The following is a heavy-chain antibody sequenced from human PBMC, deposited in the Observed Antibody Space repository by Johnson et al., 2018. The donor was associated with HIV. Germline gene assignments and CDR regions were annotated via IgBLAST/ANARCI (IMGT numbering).Heavy chain of an antibody. CDR3: ARDGPYYLSPRDAFEI. V-gene: IGHV3-20*04. Sequence: VQLVESGGGVVRPGGSLRLSCATSGFTFDDYGMSWVRQAPGKGLGWVSGINWTGGSTGYAASVKGRFTISRDNSKNTLYLQMSSLRAEDTAVYCCARDGPYYLSPRDAFEIWCQGTMVTVSS. D-gene: IGHD3-22*01. CDR1: GFTFDDYG. J-gene: IGHJ3*02. CDR2: INWTGGST.